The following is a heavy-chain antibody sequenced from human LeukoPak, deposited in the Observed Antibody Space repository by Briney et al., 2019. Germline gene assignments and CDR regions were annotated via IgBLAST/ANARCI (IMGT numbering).Heavy chain of an antibody. Sequence: GGSLRLSCAASGFTFSSAWMTWVRQAPGKGLEWVATIKDDGSDKYYVDSVKGRFTISRDNAKKSLWLQMNSLRVEDTAMYYCADLGSRDWGQGTLVTLSS. J-gene: IGHJ4*02. CDR3: ADLGSRD. D-gene: IGHD3-16*01. CDR2: IKDDGSDK. CDR1: GFTFSSAW. V-gene: IGHV3-7*01.